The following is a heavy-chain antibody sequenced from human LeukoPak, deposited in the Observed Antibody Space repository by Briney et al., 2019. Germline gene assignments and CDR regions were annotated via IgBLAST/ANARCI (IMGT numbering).Heavy chain of an antibody. V-gene: IGHV5-51*01. CDR3: AIINHLDCRGY. Sequence: GESRRTPCQGFGYPFNTSWIGWVRQLPGKGLEWTAIIYAGNSDAKYSPSFQGQVSISTDRSISTAYLHRSSLKASDTAIYYCAIINHLDCRGYWGQGTLVTVSS. D-gene: IGHD1-14*01. J-gene: IGHJ4*02. CDR1: GYPFNTSW. CDR2: IYAGNSDA.